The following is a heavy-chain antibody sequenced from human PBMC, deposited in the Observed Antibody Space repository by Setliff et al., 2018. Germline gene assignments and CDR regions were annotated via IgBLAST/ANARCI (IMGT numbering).Heavy chain of an antibody. CDR2: IGHTGSI. V-gene: IGHV4-38-2*02. CDR3: ARDLGHGGDSDY. J-gene: IGHJ4*02. D-gene: IGHD2-21*02. Sequence: SETLSLTCTVSGYSISSGYIWGWIRQPPGKGLEWVGNIGHTGSINYNPSLKSRLTISRDTSKNQVSLKLNSVTATDTAVYYCARDLGHGGDSDYWGQGIQVTVS. CDR1: GYSISSGYI.